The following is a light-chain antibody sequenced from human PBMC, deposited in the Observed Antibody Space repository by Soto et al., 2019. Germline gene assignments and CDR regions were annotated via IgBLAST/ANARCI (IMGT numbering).Light chain of an antibody. V-gene: IGKV1-8*01. Sequence: AIRMTQSPSSFSASTGDRVTITCRASQGISSYLAWYQQNPGKAPKLLIYAASTLQSGVPSRFSGSGSGTDFTLTIRCLQSEDFATYYCQQYYSYLFTFGPGTKVDIK. CDR3: QQYYSYLFT. CDR2: AAS. J-gene: IGKJ3*01. CDR1: QGISSY.